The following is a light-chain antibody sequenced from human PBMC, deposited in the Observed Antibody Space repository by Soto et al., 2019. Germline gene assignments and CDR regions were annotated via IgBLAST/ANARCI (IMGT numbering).Light chain of an antibody. CDR2: GAS. CDR3: QQSNNWPPLT. J-gene: IGKJ4*01. V-gene: IGKV3-15*01. CDR1: QSVSSN. Sequence: EIVMTQSPATLSVSPGERATLSCRDSQSVSSNLAWYQQKPGQAPRLLIYGASTRATGIPARFSGSGSGTEFTLTISSLQSEDFAVYYCQQSNNWPPLTFGGGTKVEIK.